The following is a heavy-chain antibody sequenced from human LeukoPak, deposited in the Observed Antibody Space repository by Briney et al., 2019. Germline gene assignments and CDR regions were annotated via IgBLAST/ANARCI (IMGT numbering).Heavy chain of an antibody. CDR3: ARHVRSALRIVVVTSDWYFDL. CDR1: GGSIRSSSHY. CDR2: IYYSGST. V-gene: IGHV4-39*01. J-gene: IGHJ2*01. Sequence: PSETLSLTCTVSGGSIRSSSHYWGWIRQPPGKGLEWIGSIYYSGSTSYNPSLKSRVTKSVDTSKNQFSLRLTSVTAADTAVYYCARHVRSALRIVVVTSDWYFDLWGRGTLVTVSS. D-gene: IGHD2-21*02.